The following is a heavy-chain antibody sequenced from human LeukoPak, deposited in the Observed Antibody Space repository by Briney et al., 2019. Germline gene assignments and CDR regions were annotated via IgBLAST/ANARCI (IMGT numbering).Heavy chain of an antibody. J-gene: IGHJ6*03. CDR2: ISNKGGST. CDR3: ARDKRVAVAGTYIYYYYMDV. D-gene: IGHD6-19*01. CDR1: GFTFSSYA. V-gene: IGHV3-64*01. Sequence: GGSLRLSCAASGFTFSSYAMHWVRQAPGKGLEYVSGISNKGGSTYYASSVKGRFTISRDNSKNTLYLQMGSLRAEDTAVYYCARDKRVAVAGTYIYYYYMDVWGNGTTVTISS.